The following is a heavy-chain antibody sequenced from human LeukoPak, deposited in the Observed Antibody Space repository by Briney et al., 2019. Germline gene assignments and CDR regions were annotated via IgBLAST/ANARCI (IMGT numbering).Heavy chain of an antibody. CDR2: IDPGDSDT. CDR1: GYSFTSYW. J-gene: IGHJ4*02. D-gene: IGHD3-22*01. Sequence: GESLKISCKGSGYSFTSYWIGWVRQMPGKGLEWMGNIDPGDSDTRYSPSFQGQVTISADKSISTAYLQWSSLKASDTAMYYCARHGAYYYDSSGSADYWGQGTLVTVSS. V-gene: IGHV5-51*01. CDR3: ARHGAYYYDSSGSADY.